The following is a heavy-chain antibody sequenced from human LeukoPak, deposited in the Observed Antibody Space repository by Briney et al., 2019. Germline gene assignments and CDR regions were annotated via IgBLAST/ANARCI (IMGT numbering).Heavy chain of an antibody. Sequence: PGRSLRLSCAASGFTFSSYAMHWVRQAPGKGLEWVAVISYDGSNKYYADSVKGRFTISRDNSKNTLYLQMNSLRAEDTAMYYCARDLVGATDWGQGTLVTVSS. CDR3: ARDLVGATD. D-gene: IGHD1-26*01. V-gene: IGHV3-30*04. CDR2: ISYDGSNK. J-gene: IGHJ4*02. CDR1: GFTFSSYA.